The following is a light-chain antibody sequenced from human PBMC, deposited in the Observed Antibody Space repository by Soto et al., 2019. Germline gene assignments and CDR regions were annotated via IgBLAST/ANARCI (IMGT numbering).Light chain of an antibody. J-gene: IGLJ3*02. CDR3: SSYVRGDSLV. CDR1: SSDVGGSNF. V-gene: IGLV2-8*01. CDR2: EVS. Sequence: QSALTQPPSASGSPGQSVTISCTGTSSDVGGSNFVSLYQYHPGKVPKLLIFEVSVRPSGVPHRFSGSKSGNTAYLTVSGLQAEDEADYYCSSYVRGDSLVFGGGPKLTVL.